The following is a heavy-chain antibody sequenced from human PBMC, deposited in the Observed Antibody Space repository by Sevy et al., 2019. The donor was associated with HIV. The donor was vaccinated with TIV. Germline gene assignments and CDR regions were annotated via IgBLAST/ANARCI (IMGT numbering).Heavy chain of an antibody. CDR2: ISTGGGNI. Sequence: GGSLRLSCVGSGFTFSRYEMNWVRQAPGKGLQWISYISTGGGNIYYSDSLKGRLTISRDNAKNSVHLQMNSLRAEDTALYYCATSHRDDYNYFFDYWGQGTLVTVSS. J-gene: IGHJ4*02. CDR1: GFTFSRYE. V-gene: IGHV3-48*03. D-gene: IGHD4-4*01. CDR3: ATSHRDDYNYFFDY.